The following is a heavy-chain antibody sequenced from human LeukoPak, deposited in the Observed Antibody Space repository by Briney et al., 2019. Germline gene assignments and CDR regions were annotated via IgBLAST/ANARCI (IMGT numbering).Heavy chain of an antibody. D-gene: IGHD2-2*01. CDR3: ARRWYQLPRGYYGMDV. V-gene: IGHV1-18*01. CDR1: GYTFASYG. Sequence: ASVKVSCKASGYTFASYGISWVRQAPGQGLEWMGWISAYNGNTNYAQKLQGRVTMTTDTSTSTAYMELRSLRSDDTAVYYCARRWYQLPRGYYGMDVWGQGTTVTVSS. CDR2: ISAYNGNT. J-gene: IGHJ6*02.